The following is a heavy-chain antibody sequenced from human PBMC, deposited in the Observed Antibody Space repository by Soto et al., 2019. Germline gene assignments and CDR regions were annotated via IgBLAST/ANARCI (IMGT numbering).Heavy chain of an antibody. CDR2: IYHSGST. Sequence: SLTCAVSGGSISSSNWWSWVRQPPGKGLEWIGEIYHSGSTNYNPSLKSRVTISVDKSKNQFSLKLSSVTAADTAVYYCARGRALLLWFGELRYNWFDPWGQGTLVTVSS. D-gene: IGHD3-10*01. CDR3: ARGRALLLWFGELRYNWFDP. V-gene: IGHV4-4*02. J-gene: IGHJ5*02. CDR1: GGSISSSNW.